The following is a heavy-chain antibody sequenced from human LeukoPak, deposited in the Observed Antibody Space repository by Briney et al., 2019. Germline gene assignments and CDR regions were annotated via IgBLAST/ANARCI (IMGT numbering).Heavy chain of an antibody. Sequence: GGSLRLSCAASGFTFSNYCMHWVRQIPGKGLVWVSRICPDGTVTNYADSVKGRFTISRDNAKNTVYLEMNSLSVEDAATYYCIRDFRSADLWGQGTLVTVTS. V-gene: IGHV3-74*01. CDR3: IRDFRSADL. J-gene: IGHJ5*02. CDR1: GFTFSNYC. CDR2: ICPDGTVT.